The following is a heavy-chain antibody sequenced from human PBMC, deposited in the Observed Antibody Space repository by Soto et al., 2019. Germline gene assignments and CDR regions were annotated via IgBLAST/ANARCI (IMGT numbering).Heavy chain of an antibody. V-gene: IGHV3-48*02. J-gene: IGHJ4*02. CDR3: AKVGPASTFEY. Sequence: GGSLRLSCAASGFNFSAYIVDWIRQAPGKGLEWISYISGSSSSIYYADSVKGRFTISRDNTRNSLFLQMSGLRDEDTGVYYCAKVGPASTFEYWGQGT. D-gene: IGHD2-2*01. CDR2: ISGSSSSI. CDR1: GFNFSAYI.